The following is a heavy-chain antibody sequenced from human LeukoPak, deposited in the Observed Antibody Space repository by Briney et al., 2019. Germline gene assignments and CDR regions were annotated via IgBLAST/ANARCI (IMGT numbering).Heavy chain of an antibody. CDR3: ARGGWNKFDY. V-gene: IGHV4-34*01. CDR2: INHSGST. J-gene: IGHJ4*02. Sequence: SETLSLTCAVYGGSFSGYYWSWIRQPPGKGLEWIGEINHSGSTNYNPSLKSRVTISLDTSKSQFSLKVRYVTAADTAVYYCARGGWNKFDYWGQGTLVTVSS. D-gene: IGHD1-1*01. CDR1: GGSFSGYY.